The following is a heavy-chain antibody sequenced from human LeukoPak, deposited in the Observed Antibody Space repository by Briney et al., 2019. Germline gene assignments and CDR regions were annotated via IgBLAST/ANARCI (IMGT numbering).Heavy chain of an antibody. Sequence: GASVKVSCKASGYTFTSYGISWVRQAPGQGLEWMGWISAYNGNTNYAQKLQGRVTMTTDTSTSTAYMELRSLISDDTAVYYCATDIVVVPAAHGPPQFDYWGQGTLVTVSS. V-gene: IGHV1-18*01. CDR1: GYTFTSYG. CDR3: ATDIVVVPAAHGPPQFDY. CDR2: ISAYNGNT. D-gene: IGHD2-2*01. J-gene: IGHJ4*02.